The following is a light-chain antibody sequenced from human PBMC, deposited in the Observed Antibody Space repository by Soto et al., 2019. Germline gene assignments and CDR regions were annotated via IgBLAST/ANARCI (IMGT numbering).Light chain of an antibody. CDR3: QQYNNWPRT. CDR1: QSVSIL. Sequence: EIVIRQCPAALDLPPGARAARAFAASQSVSILLAWYQQKPGQAPRLLIHGATTRATGIPARFSGSGSGTEFTLTISSLQSEDFAVYYCQQYNNWPRTFGQGTKVDIK. V-gene: IGKV3-15*01. J-gene: IGKJ1*01. CDR2: GAT.